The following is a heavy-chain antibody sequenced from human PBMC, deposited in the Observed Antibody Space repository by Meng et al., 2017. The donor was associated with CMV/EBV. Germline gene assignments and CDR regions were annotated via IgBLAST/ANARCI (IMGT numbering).Heavy chain of an antibody. Sequence: VHLVQAGVEGEKPGTTPKVSCKASGYTFTSNGISWVGQAPGQGLEWMGWISAYNGNTNYAQKLQGRVTMTTDTSTSTAYMELRSLRSDDTAVYYCARAWVGEEYYFDYWGQGTLVTVSS. V-gene: IGHV1-18*01. CDR3: ARAWVGEEYYFDY. D-gene: IGHD3-10*01. J-gene: IGHJ4*02. CDR1: GYTFTSNG. CDR2: ISAYNGNT.